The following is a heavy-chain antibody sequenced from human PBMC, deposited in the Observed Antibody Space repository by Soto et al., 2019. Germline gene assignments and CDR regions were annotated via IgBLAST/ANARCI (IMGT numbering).Heavy chain of an antibody. D-gene: IGHD2-2*01. V-gene: IGHV4-59*01. CDR2: IYYTGST. CDR3: EKYRSTEAEGFTLDY. CDR1: GDSINNYY. J-gene: IGHJ4*02. Sequence: SETLSLTCTVSGDSINNYYWSWIRQPPGKRLEWIGYIYYTGSTTYNPSLESRVTMSVDTSKNQFSLKLNSVNAADTAVYYCEKYRSTEAEGFTLDYWGRGTLVTVYS.